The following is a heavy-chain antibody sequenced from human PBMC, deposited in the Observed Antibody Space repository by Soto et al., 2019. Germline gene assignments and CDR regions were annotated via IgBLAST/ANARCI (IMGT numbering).Heavy chain of an antibody. D-gene: IGHD3-10*01. J-gene: IGHJ6*02. CDR1: GGSISSGGYY. CDR3: VRGYYGSGSGGMDV. Sequence: PSETLSLTCTVSGGSISSGGYYWSWIRQHPGKGLEWIGYIYYSGSTYYNPSLKSRVTISVDTSKNQFSLKLSSVTAADTAVYYCVRGYYGSGSGGMDVWGQETTVTVSS. CDR2: IYYSGST. V-gene: IGHV4-31*03.